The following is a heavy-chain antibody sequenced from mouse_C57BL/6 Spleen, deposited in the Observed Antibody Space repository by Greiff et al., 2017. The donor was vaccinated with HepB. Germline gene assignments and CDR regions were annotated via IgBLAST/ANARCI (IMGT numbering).Heavy chain of an antibody. Sequence: VKLVESGAELARPGASVKMSCKASGYTFTSYTMHWVKQRPGQGLEWIGYINPSSGYTKYNQKFKDKATLTADKSSSTAYMQLSSLTSEDSAVYYCARLYDYDGYYFDYWGQGTTLTVSS. J-gene: IGHJ2*01. CDR3: ARLYDYDGYYFDY. V-gene: IGHV1-4*01. CDR1: GYTFTSYT. D-gene: IGHD2-4*01. CDR2: INPSSGYT.